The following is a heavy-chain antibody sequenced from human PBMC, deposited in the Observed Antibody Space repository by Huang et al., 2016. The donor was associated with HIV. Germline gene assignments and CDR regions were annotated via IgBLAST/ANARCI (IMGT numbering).Heavy chain of an antibody. D-gene: IGHD5-12*01. CDR1: GGSVTTTSFY. CDR2: VPFSGHS. Sequence: QVRLQESGPGLVKPSETLSLTCAVSGGSVTTTSFYWTWSRQTTGKGLEWVGYVPFSGHSDYNPSLRSRVTMSVDPSKNQFSLRLEAVTAADTAVYYCARGRGYSGYDPSYYFDYWGRGTLVTVSS. V-gene: IGHV4-61*01. CDR3: ARGRGYSGYDPSYYFDY. J-gene: IGHJ4*02.